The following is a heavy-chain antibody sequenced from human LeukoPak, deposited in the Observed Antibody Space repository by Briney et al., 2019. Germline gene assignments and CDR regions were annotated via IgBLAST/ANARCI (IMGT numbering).Heavy chain of an antibody. CDR2: ISSSSSTI. J-gene: IGHJ4*02. CDR3: VRQYCTNGVCYKVSDY. V-gene: IGHV3-48*04. Sequence: GGSLRLSCAASGFTFSSYSMNWVRQAPGKGLEWVSYISSSSSTIYYADSVKGRFTISRDNAKNSLYMQMNSLRAEDTAVYYCVRQYCTNGVCYKVSDYWGQGTLVTVSS. D-gene: IGHD2-8*01. CDR1: GFTFSSYS.